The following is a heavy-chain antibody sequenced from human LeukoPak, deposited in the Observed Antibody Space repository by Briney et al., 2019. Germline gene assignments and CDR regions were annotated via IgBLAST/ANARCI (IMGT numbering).Heavy chain of an antibody. V-gene: IGHV3-11*01. CDR3: ARSLASGWGLTFAY. D-gene: IGHD6-19*01. J-gene: IGHJ4*02. Sequence: PGGSLRLSCAASGFTFSDYYMSWIRQAPGKGLEWVSYISSSSSSIYYADSVKGRFTISRDNAKNSLYLQMNSLRAEDTAVYYCARSLASGWGLTFAYWGQGTLVTVSS. CDR1: GFTFSDYY. CDR2: ISSSSSSI.